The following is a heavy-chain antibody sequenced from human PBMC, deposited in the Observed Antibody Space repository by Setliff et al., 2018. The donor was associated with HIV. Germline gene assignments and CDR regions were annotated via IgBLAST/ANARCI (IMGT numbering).Heavy chain of an antibody. J-gene: IGHJ4*02. V-gene: IGHV3-48*01. Sequence: GGSLRLSCAASGFTFSTYSMNWVRQAPGKGLEWISYIDSSSSTIYYADSVKGRFTISRDSAKNSLYLQMNSLRVEDTALYYCARNLLRGYSYGYHYWGQGTLVTVSS. CDR2: IDSSSSTI. CDR1: GFTFSTYS. D-gene: IGHD5-18*01. CDR3: ARNLLRGYSYGYHY.